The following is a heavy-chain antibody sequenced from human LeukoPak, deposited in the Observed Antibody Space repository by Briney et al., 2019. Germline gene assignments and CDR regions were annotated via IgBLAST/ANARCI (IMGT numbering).Heavy chain of an antibody. CDR3: ARAFRGIFGVFEAFDI. V-gene: IGHV4-38-2*02. D-gene: IGHD3-3*01. Sequence: SETLSLTCTVSGYSISSGYYWGWIRQPPGKGLEWIGSIHHSGSTYYNPSLKSRVTISIDTSKNQFSLKLTSVPAADTAVYYCARAFRGIFGVFEAFDIWGQGTMVTVSS. J-gene: IGHJ3*02. CDR2: IHHSGST. CDR1: GYSISSGYY.